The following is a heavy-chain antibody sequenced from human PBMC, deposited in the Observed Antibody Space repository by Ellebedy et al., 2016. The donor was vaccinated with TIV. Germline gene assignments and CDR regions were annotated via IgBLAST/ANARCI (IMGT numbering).Heavy chain of an antibody. CDR3: VRGAGWVTDY. CDR1: GFSFNNYW. CDR2: IKQDGSEQ. Sequence: GESLKISCAASGFSFNNYWMHWARQAPGKGLEWVANIKQDGSEQYYVDSVKGRFTISRDNAKNSLYLQMNSLRGEDTAMYYCVRGAGWVTDYWGQGTLVTVSS. J-gene: IGHJ4*02. V-gene: IGHV3-7*03. D-gene: IGHD4-23*01.